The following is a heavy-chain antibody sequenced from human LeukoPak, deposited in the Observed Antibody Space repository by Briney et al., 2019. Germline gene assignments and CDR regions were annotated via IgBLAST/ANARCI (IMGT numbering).Heavy chain of an antibody. Sequence: GGSLRLSCAASGFIVSTNYMSWVRQAPGKGLEWVSVLYSGGYANYADSVKGRFTISRDNSKNTLYLQMNSLRAEDTAVYYCARDGLINWGQGTLVTVSS. CDR2: LYSGGYA. D-gene: IGHD3-10*01. V-gene: IGHV3-66*01. CDR1: GFIVSTNY. J-gene: IGHJ4*02. CDR3: ARDGLIN.